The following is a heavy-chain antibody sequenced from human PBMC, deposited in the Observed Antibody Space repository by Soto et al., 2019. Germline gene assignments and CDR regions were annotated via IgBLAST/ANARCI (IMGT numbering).Heavy chain of an antibody. CDR3: ARASSYSGYDLGTDY. CDR1: GGSISSYY. V-gene: IGHV4-59*01. D-gene: IGHD5-12*01. CDR2: IYYSGST. Sequence: SSETLSLTCTVSGGSISSYYWSWIRQPPGKGLEWIGYIYYSGSTNYNPSLKSRVTISVDTSKNQFSLKLSSVTAADTAVYYCARASSYSGYDLGTDYWGQGTLVTVSS. J-gene: IGHJ4*02.